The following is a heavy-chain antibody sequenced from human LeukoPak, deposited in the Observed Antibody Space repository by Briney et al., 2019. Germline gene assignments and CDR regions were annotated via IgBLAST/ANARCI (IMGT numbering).Heavy chain of an antibody. J-gene: IGHJ6*04. V-gene: IGHV3-21*01. CDR1: RFTFSS. CDR3: ARDRVVAGYYYGMDV. CDR2: ISSSSSYI. Sequence: GGSLRLSCAASRFTFSSMNWVRQAPGKGLEWVSSISSSSSYIYYAYSVKGRFTISRDNAKNSLYLQMNSLRAEDTAVYYCARDRVVAGYYYGMDVWGKGTTVTVSS. D-gene: IGHD3-10*01.